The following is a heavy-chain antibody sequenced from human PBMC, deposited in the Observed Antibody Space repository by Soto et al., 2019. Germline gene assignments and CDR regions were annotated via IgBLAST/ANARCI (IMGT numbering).Heavy chain of an antibody. V-gene: IGHV4-4*02. CDR1: GGSISSSNW. Sequence: QVQLQESGPGLVKPSGTLSLTCAVSGGSISSSNWWSWVRQPPGKGVEWIGEIYHSGSTHYKPSLKSRVTITVDKSKNQVALKLSSVTAADTAVYYCAREDGDYGGINYWGQGTLVTVSS. CDR3: AREDGDYGGINY. CDR2: IYHSGST. J-gene: IGHJ4*02. D-gene: IGHD4-17*01.